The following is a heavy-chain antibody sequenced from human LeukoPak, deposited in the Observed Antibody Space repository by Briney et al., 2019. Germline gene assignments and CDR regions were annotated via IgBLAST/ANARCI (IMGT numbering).Heavy chain of an antibody. CDR3: ARGAKRARTTSYYLDY. J-gene: IGHJ4*02. CDR1: GYTFGTYD. D-gene: IGHD1-14*01. CDR2: MNPNSGHT. Sequence: ASVKVSCKASGYTFGTYDFNWVRQAPGQGLEWMGWMNPNSGHTGYAEKFQGRVILTRNTSIGTAYLEVGSLRSEDTAVYYCARGAKRARTTSYYLDYWGQGTLVTVSS. V-gene: IGHV1-8*01.